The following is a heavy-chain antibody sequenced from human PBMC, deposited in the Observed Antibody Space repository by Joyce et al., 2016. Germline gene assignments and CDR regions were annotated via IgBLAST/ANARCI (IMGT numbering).Heavy chain of an antibody. CDR2: VFDTGAT. J-gene: IGHJ3*01. Sequence: QVQLEESGPGLVKPSETLSLTCTVSGGSIYSYSWSWIRQAPGKGLEWIGHVFDTGATDLNPSLKSRLTLSVETSKNQFSLKLTSLTATDTAVYFCARVHSPSIRLGEHEAFDVWGLGTRVTVSS. CDR1: GGSIYSYS. D-gene: IGHD3-16*01. CDR3: ARVHSPSIRLGEHEAFDV. V-gene: IGHV4-59*01.